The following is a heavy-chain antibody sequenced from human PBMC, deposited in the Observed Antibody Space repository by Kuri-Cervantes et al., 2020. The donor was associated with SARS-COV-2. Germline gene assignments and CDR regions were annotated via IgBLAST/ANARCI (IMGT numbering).Heavy chain of an antibody. CDR1: GSRFTAHW. CDR2: IDPTDSQT. CDR3: ATPSIFGVVDGFDI. Sequence: GSLILSCRGSGSRFTAHWITWVRHVPGKGLEWMGKIDPTDSQTTYSPSFQGHVTFSVDKSINTAYMKWSSLKASDTALYYCATPSIFGVVDGFDIWGQGTMVTVSS. V-gene: IGHV5-10-1*01. J-gene: IGHJ3*02. D-gene: IGHD3-3*01.